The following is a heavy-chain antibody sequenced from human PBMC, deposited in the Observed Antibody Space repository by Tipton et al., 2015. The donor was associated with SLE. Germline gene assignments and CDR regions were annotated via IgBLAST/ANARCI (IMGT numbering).Heavy chain of an antibody. V-gene: IGHV4-59*11. CDR3: ARDQGGVGDFDY. J-gene: IGHJ4*02. D-gene: IGHD2-15*01. CDR1: GGSISGHY. CDR2: NHHGGST. Sequence: TLSLTCTVSGGSISGHYWSWIRQPPGKGLEWIGYNHHGGSTNYNPSLQSRVTISRDPSKNQFSLKLSSATAADTAVYYCARDQGGVGDFDYWGQGTLVTVSS.